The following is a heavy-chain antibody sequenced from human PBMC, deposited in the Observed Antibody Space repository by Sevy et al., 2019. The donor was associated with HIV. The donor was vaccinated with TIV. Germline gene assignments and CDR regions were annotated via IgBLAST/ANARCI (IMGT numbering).Heavy chain of an antibody. CDR1: GFTFSSYS. CDR2: ISSSSSTI. CDR3: AREGHDYCDYRGAFDI. Sequence: GGSLRLSCAASGFTFSSYSMNWVRQAPGKGLEWVSYISSSSSTIYYADSVKGRFTISRDNAKNSLYLQMNSLRDEDTAVDYCAREGHDYCDYRGAFDIWGQGTMVTVSS. V-gene: IGHV3-48*02. J-gene: IGHJ3*02. D-gene: IGHD4-17*01.